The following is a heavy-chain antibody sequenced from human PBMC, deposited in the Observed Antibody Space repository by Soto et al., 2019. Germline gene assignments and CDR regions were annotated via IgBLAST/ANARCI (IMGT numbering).Heavy chain of an antibody. Sequence: ASVKVSCKASGYTFTSYGISWVRQAPGQGLEWMGWISAYNGNTNYAQKLQGRVTMTTDTSTSTAYMELRSLRAEDTAVYYCARDQRAPHYGMDVWGQGTTVTVSS. V-gene: IGHV1-18*01. CDR2: ISAYNGNT. CDR1: GYTFTSYG. D-gene: IGHD6-25*01. J-gene: IGHJ6*02. CDR3: ARDQRAPHYGMDV.